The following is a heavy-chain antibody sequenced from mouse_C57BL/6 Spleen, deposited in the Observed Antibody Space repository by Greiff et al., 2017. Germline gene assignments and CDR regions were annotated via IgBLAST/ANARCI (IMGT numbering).Heavy chain of an antibody. CDR3: ARSQLTGTRGFAY. D-gene: IGHD4-1*01. CDR1: GYAFSSSW. J-gene: IGHJ3*01. CDR2: IYPGDGDT. V-gene: IGHV1-82*01. Sequence: VQLQQSGPELVKPGASVKISCKASGYAFSSSWMNWVKQRPGKGLEWIGRIYPGDGDTNYNGKFKGKATLTADKSSSTAYMQLSSLTSEDSAVYFCARSQLTGTRGFAYWGQGTLVTVSA.